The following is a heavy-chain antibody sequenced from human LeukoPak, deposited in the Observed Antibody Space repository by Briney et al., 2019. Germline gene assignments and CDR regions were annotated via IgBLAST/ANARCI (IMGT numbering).Heavy chain of an antibody. V-gene: IGHV3-23*01. CDR2: ISGSGGST. J-gene: IGHJ4*02. CDR1: GFTFSNYS. Sequence: GGSLRLSCAASGFTFSNYSMSWVRQAPGKGLEWVSAISGSGGSTYYADSVKGRFTISRDNSKNTLYLQMNSLRAEDTAVYYCAKDSDYYDSSGYLDYWGQGTLVTVSS. D-gene: IGHD3-22*01. CDR3: AKDSDYYDSSGYLDY.